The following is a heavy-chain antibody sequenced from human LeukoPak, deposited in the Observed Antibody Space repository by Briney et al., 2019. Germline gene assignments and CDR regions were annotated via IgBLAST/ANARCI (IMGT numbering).Heavy chain of an antibody. CDR2: ISGSGGST. Sequence: GGSLGLSCAAHGFTFSSYAMSWVRQAPGKGLEWVSAISGSGGSTYYADSVKGRFTISRDNSKNTLYLQMNSLRAEDTAVYYCAKGRQYYYGSGPPGVWGKGTTVTVSS. CDR3: AKGRQYYYGSGPPGV. J-gene: IGHJ6*04. D-gene: IGHD3-10*01. V-gene: IGHV3-23*01. CDR1: GFTFSSYA.